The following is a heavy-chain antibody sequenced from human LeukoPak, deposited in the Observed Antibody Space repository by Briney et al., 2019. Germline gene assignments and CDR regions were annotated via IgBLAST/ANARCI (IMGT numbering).Heavy chain of an antibody. CDR1: GYTFTSYY. J-gene: IGHJ3*02. CDR3: AREGSIVGATYHDAFDI. V-gene: IGHV1-46*01. Sequence: ASVKVSCKTSGYTFTSYYMHWVRQAPGQGLEWMGIINPSGGSTSYAQKFQGRVTMTRDMSTGTVYMELSSLRSEDTAVYYCAREGSIVGATYHDAFDIWGQGTMVTVSS. D-gene: IGHD1-26*01. CDR2: INPSGGST.